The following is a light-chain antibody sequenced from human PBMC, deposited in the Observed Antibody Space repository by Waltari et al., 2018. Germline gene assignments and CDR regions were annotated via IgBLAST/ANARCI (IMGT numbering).Light chain of an antibody. J-gene: IGLJ2*01. Sequence: QSALTPPRSVSGSPGQSVTIPCNGTSSAVGGYNHVSGYQQPPGKAPKLMIYDVSKRPSGVPDRFSGSKSGNTASLTISGLQAEDEADYYCCSYAGSYTFEVVFGGGTKLTVL. V-gene: IGLV2-11*01. CDR2: DVS. CDR3: CSYAGSYTFEVV. CDR1: SSAVGGYNH.